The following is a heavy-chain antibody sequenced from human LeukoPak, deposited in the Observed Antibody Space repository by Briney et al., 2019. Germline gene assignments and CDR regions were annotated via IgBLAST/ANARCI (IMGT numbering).Heavy chain of an antibody. D-gene: IGHD3-22*01. CDR3: ARDCSESSGHYYKIGLDY. V-gene: IGHV3-53*01. Sequence: GGSLRLSCAASGFTVSSNYMSWVRQAPGRGLEWVSVIYSGGNTYYADSVKGRFTISRDNAKNSLYLQMNSLRVEDTAVYYCARDCSESSGHYYKIGLDYWGQGTLVTVSS. CDR2: IYSGGNT. J-gene: IGHJ4*02. CDR1: GFTVSSNY.